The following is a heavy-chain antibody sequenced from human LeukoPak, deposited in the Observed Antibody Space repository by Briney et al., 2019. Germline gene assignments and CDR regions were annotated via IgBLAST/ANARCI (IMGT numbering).Heavy chain of an antibody. CDR1: GYSFTTYW. V-gene: IGHV5-51*01. D-gene: IGHD3-10*01. CDR3: ARRYGSGTYYRPFDY. CDR2: IYPGDSDT. J-gene: IGHJ4*02. Sequence: GESLKISCKDSGYSFTTYWIGWVRQMPGKGLEWMGIIYPGDSDTRYSPSFQGQDTISADKSISTAYLQWSSLKASDTAMYYCARRYGSGTYYRPFDYWGQGTLVTVSS.